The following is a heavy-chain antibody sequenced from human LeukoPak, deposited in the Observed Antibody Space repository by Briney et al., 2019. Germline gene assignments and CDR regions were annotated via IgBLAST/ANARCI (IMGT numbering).Heavy chain of an antibody. Sequence: GGSLRLSCSASGFAFSTYGMNWVRQAPGKGLEWVSAISGSGGSTYYADSVKGRFTISRDNSKNTLYLQMNSLRAEDTAVYYCAGRGSGSYSDFWGQGTLVTVSS. CDR1: GFAFSTYG. V-gene: IGHV3-23*01. CDR3: AGRGSGSYSDF. J-gene: IGHJ4*02. CDR2: ISGSGGST. D-gene: IGHD3-10*01.